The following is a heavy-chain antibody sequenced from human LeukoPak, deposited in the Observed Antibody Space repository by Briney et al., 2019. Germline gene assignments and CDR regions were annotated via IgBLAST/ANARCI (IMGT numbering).Heavy chain of an antibody. J-gene: IGHJ4*02. CDR2: IIPILVIA. Sequence: ASVKVSCKASGGTFSSYTISWVRQAPGQGLEWMGRIIPILVIANYAQKFQGRVTITADKSTSTAYMELSSLRSEDTAVYYCARAYDSSGYYYNCWGQGTLVTVSS. V-gene: IGHV1-69*02. CDR3: ARAYDSSGYYYNC. D-gene: IGHD3-22*01. CDR1: GGTFSSYT.